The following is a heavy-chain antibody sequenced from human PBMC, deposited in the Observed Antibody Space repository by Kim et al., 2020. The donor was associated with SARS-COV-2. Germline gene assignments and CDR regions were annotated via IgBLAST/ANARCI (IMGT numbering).Heavy chain of an antibody. Sequence: SETLSLTCTVSGGSISSSSYYWGWIRQPPGKGLEWIGSIYYSGSTYYNPSLKSRVTISVDTSKNQFSLKLSSVTAADTAVYYCASLYYYGSGSKNYYYYGMDVWGQGTTVTVSS. CDR3: ASLYYYGSGSKNYYYYGMDV. CDR1: GGSISSSSYY. CDR2: IYYSGST. D-gene: IGHD3-10*01. J-gene: IGHJ6*02. V-gene: IGHV4-39*07.